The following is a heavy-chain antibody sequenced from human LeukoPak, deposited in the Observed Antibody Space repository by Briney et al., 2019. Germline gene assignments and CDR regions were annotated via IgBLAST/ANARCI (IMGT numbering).Heavy chain of an antibody. CDR1: GFTFSNYD. CDR2: ISGSGSST. J-gene: IGHJ4*02. V-gene: IGHV3-23*01. CDR3: ARRSVAGNFGY. D-gene: IGHD6-19*01. Sequence: GGSLRLSCAASGFTFSNYDMNWVRQAPGKGLEWVSGISGSGSSTYYADSVKGRFTISRDNSKNTLYLQMNSLRGEDTAVYSCARRSVAGNFGYWGQGTLVTVSS.